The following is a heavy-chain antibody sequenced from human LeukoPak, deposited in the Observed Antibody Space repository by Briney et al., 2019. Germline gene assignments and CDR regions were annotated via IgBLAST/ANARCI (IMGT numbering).Heavy chain of an antibody. CDR3: ARRVTRNHPFDY. D-gene: IGHD4-17*01. V-gene: IGHV4-59*08. CDR2: IYYSGST. Sequence: SETLSLTCTLSGGSISSYCWSWIRQPPGKGLEWIGYIYYSGSTNYNPSLKSRVTISVDTSKNQFSLKLSSVTAADTAVYYCARRVTRNHPFDYWGQGTLVTVSS. J-gene: IGHJ4*02. CDR1: GGSISSYC.